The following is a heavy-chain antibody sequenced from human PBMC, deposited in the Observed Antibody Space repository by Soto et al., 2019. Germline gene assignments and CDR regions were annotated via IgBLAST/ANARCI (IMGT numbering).Heavy chain of an antibody. V-gene: IGHV1-18*01. CDR3: ARIGVSSGHESPDFDS. CDR2: ISGFNGNT. CDR1: GYTFNFYG. Sequence: QVQLVQSGAEVKKPGASVKVSCKASGYTFNFYGITWVRQAPGQGLEWMGGISGFNGNTNYAADLQGRVTMTTDTSTSTAYMELGGLRSDDTAVYYCARIGVSSGHESPDFDSWGQGTLVTVSS. D-gene: IGHD3-16*01. J-gene: IGHJ4*02.